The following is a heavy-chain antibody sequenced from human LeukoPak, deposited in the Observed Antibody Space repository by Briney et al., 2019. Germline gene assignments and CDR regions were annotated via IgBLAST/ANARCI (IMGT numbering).Heavy chain of an antibody. Sequence: GGSLRLSCAASGFTFSNYAMTWVRQAPGKGLEWVSAMSGSGGSTYYADSVKGRFTISRDNSNNTPYLQMNSLRADDTAVYYCAKGRGDSSGWRFDYWGQGTLVTVSS. V-gene: IGHV3-23*01. J-gene: IGHJ4*02. CDR1: GFTFSNYA. CDR3: AKGRGDSSGWRFDY. CDR2: MSGSGGST. D-gene: IGHD6-19*01.